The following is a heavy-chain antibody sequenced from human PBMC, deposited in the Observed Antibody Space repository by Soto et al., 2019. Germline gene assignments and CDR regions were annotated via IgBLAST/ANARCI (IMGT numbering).Heavy chain of an antibody. CDR2: IYPGDSDT. D-gene: IGHD2-15*01. Sequence: SLKISCRGSGYSFTSYWIGWVRQMPGKGLEWMGIIYPGDSDTRYSPSFQGQVTISADKSISTAYLQWSSLKASDTAMYYCARHIVVAADDQYYFDYWGQGTLVTVSS. J-gene: IGHJ4*02. CDR1: GYSFTSYW. V-gene: IGHV5-51*01. CDR3: ARHIVVAADDQYYFDY.